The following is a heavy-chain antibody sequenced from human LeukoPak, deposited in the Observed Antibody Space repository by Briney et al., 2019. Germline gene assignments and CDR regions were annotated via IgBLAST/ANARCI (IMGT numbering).Heavy chain of an antibody. CDR2: IIPIFGTA. D-gene: IGHD2-2*01. J-gene: IGHJ6*02. CDR1: GGTFSSYA. Sequence: SVKVSRKASGGTFSSYAISWVRQAPGQGLEWMGGIIPIFGTANYAQKFQGRVTITADESTSTAYMELSSLRSEDTAVYYCARRIVVVPAALGTFYYYGMDVWGQGTTVTVSS. CDR3: ARRIVVVPAALGTFYYYGMDV. V-gene: IGHV1-69*13.